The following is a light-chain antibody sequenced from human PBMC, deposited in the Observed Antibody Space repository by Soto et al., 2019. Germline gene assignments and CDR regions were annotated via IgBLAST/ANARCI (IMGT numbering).Light chain of an antibody. V-gene: IGLV2-23*01. CDR3: CSYGVRSTYV. Sequence: QSVLTQPASVSGSPGQSITISCTGTSSDVGSYNLVSWYQQHPGKAPKLMIYEGSKRPTGVSNRFSGSKSANTASLTIPGLEPEDEAEYYCCSYGVRSTYVFGGGTKLTVL. J-gene: IGLJ3*02. CDR1: SSDVGSYNL. CDR2: EGS.